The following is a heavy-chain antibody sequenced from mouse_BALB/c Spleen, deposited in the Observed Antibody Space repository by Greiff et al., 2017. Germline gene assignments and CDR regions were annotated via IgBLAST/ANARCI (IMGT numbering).Heavy chain of an antibody. CDR3: ARNYYGSTVYFDY. J-gene: IGHJ2*01. CDR2: IWSGGST. V-gene: IGHV2-2*02. CDR1: GFSLTSYG. D-gene: IGHD1-1*01. Sequence: VQVVESGPGLVQPSQSLSITCTVSGFSLTSYGVHWVRQSPGKGLEWLGVIWSGGSTDYNAAFISRLSISKDNSKSQVFFKMNSLQANDTAIYYCARNYYGSTVYFDYWGQGTTLTVSS.